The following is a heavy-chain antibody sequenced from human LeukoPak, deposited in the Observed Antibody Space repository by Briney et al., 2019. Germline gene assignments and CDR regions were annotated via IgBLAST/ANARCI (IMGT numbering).Heavy chain of an antibody. Sequence: SETLSLTCAVYGGSFSGYYWSWIRQPPGKGLEWIGEIDHSGSTNYNPSLKSRVTISVDTSKNQFSLKLSSVTAADTAVYYCARLWSDVDIVATTVQDYYYYMDVWGKGTTVTISS. V-gene: IGHV4-34*01. J-gene: IGHJ6*03. CDR3: ARLWSDVDIVATTVQDYYYYMDV. CDR2: IDHSGST. CDR1: GGSFSGYY. D-gene: IGHD5-12*01.